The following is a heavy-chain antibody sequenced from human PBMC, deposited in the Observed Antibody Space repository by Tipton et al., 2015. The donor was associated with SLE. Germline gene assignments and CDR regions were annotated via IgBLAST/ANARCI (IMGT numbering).Heavy chain of an antibody. J-gene: IGHJ4*02. V-gene: IGHV3-9*01. Sequence: SLRLSCAASGFSFNDYGIHWVRQTPGKGLEWVSGISWNSDNIGYADSVRGRFTISRDNAKNSLYLQMNSLRADDTALYYCAKGICGGVTTYYFDSWGQGTPFTVSS. D-gene: IGHD3-3*02. CDR2: ISWNSDNI. CDR3: AKGICGGVTTYYFDS. CDR1: GFSFNDYG.